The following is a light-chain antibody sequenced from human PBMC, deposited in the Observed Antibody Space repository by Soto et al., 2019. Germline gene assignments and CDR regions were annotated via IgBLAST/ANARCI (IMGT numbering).Light chain of an antibody. J-gene: IGKJ3*01. CDR2: GAS. V-gene: IGKV3-20*01. Sequence: EIVLTQSPATLSLSPGERATLSCRASQSVSSYLAWYQQKPGQAPRLLIYGASSRATGIPDRFSGSGSGTDFTLIISRLEPEDFAVYYCHQYGTAPLTFGPGTKVDIK. CDR1: QSVSSY. CDR3: HQYGTAPLT.